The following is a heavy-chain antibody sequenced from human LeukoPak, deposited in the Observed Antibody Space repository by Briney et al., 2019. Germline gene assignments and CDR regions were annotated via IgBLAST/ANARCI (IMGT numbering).Heavy chain of an antibody. CDR1: GGSISSYY. CDR3: ARGGAVRFDY. J-gene: IGHJ4*02. V-gene: IGHV4-59*01. Sequence: SETLSLTCTVSGGSISSYYWSWIRQPPGKGLEWIGYIYYSGSTNYNPSLKSRVTISVDTSKNQFSLKLSSVTAADTAVYYCARGGAVRFDYWGQGTLVTVSS. CDR2: IYYSGST. D-gene: IGHD1-26*01.